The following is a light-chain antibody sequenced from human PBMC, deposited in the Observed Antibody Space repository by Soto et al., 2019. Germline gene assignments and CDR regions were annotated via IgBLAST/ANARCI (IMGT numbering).Light chain of an antibody. J-gene: IGLJ1*01. V-gene: IGLV2-8*01. CDR2: AVN. Sequence: QSALTQPPSASGSLGQSVTISCTGTSSDVGGYNYVSWYQQLPGKAPKLIIYAVNKWPSGVPDRFSGSKSGNTASLTVSGLQAEDEADYYCSSYAGSYIYVFGTGTKLTVL. CDR3: SSYAGSYIYV. CDR1: SSDVGGYNY.